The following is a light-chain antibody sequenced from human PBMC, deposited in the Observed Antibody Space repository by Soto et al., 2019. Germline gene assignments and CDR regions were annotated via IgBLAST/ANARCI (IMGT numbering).Light chain of an antibody. CDR3: QHYASSLWT. CDR1: QSVSSSY. J-gene: IGKJ1*01. CDR2: GAS. V-gene: IGKV3-20*01. Sequence: EIVLTQSPCTLSLSPGERSTVSCMSSQSVSSSYLAWYQQKPGQAPRLLIYGASSRATGIPDRFSGSGSGTDFTLTISRLEPEDFAVYYCQHYASSLWTFGQGTKV.